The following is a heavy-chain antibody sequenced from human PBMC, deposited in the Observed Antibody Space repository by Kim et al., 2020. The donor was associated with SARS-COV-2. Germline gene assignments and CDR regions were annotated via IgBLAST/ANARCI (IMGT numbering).Heavy chain of an antibody. Sequence: GGSLRLSCAASGFTFDQSAMHWVRQAPGKGLEWVSLIGANGETIYYADSVKGRFTISIDNNKNSLYLQMNSLRTEDTALYNCVRASGWLHRYWGQGTLVTVSS. V-gene: IGHV3-43*02. J-gene: IGHJ4*02. D-gene: IGHD6-19*01. CDR3: VRASGWLHRY. CDR1: GFTFDQSA. CDR2: IGANGETI.